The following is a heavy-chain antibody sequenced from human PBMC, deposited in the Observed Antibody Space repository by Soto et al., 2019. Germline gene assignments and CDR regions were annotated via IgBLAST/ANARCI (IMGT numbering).Heavy chain of an antibody. Sequence: PSETLSLTCAVSGGSFSGYYWSWIRQPPGKGLEWIGEINHSGSTNYNPSLKSRVTISVDTSKNQFSLKLSSVTAADTALYYCARGPAAGIKKGWFDPWGQGTLVTVSS. J-gene: IGHJ5*02. CDR1: GGSFSGYY. CDR2: INHSGST. V-gene: IGHV4-34*01. D-gene: IGHD6-13*01. CDR3: ARGPAAGIKKGWFDP.